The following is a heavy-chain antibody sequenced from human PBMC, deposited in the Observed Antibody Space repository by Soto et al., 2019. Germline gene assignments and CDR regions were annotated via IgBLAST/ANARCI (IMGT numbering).Heavy chain of an antibody. CDR3: ARGYPIFGVVMVYYYYGMDV. Sequence: PSETLSLTCTVSGGSISSGDYYWSWIRQPPGKGLEWIGYIYYSGSTNYNPSLKSRVTISVDTSKNQFSLKLSSVTAADTAVYYCARGYPIFGVVMVYYYYGMDVWGQGTTVTVSS. CDR2: IYYSGST. D-gene: IGHD3-3*01. J-gene: IGHJ6*02. CDR1: GGSISSGDYY. V-gene: IGHV4-30-4*01.